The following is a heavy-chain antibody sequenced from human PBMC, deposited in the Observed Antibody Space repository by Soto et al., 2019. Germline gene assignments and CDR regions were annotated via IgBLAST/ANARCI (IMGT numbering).Heavy chain of an antibody. CDR3: ARGPSVDKVDS. D-gene: IGHD2-21*01. CDR2: IYNGGST. CDR1: GGSISTVNYW. J-gene: IGHJ4*02. Sequence: QVQLQESGPGLVKPSQTLSLTYTVSGGSISTVNYWWSWIRQSPDMGLEWIGHIYNGGSTYNNPSLESRVTMSVATSKTQLFLTLSSVSAADTAVYYCARGPSVDKVDSWGQGTLVTVSS. V-gene: IGHV4-30-4*01.